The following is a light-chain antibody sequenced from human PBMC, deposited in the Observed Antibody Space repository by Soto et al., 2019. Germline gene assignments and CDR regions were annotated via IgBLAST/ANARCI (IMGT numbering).Light chain of an antibody. CDR2: EVT. CDR3: CSRTSGSTRV. Sequence: QSALTQPASVSGSPGQSIAISCTGTSGDVGGYDYVSWYQQHPDKAPKLMIYEVTKRPSWVSNRFSGSKSGNTASLTISGLQPEDEADYYCCSRTSGSTRVFGSGTKLTVL. CDR1: SGDVGGYDY. J-gene: IGLJ1*01. V-gene: IGLV2-14*01.